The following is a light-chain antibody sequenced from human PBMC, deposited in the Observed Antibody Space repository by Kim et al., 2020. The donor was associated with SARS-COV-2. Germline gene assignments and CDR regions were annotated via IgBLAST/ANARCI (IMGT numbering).Light chain of an antibody. Sequence: SYELTQPLSVSVALGQTARITCGANKIGTKNVHWYQQKPGQAPVLVISRDSNRPSGIPERFSGSNSGNTATLTISRAQAGDEADYYCQLWDSSTRVFGGGTQLTVL. J-gene: IGLJ3*02. CDR3: QLWDSSTRV. V-gene: IGLV3-9*01. CDR1: KIGTKN. CDR2: RDS.